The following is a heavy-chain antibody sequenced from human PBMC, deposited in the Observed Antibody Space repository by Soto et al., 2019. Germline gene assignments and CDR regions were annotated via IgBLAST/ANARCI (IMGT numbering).Heavy chain of an antibody. CDR3: AITGHNWFDP. Sequence: SETLSLTCAVYGGSFSGYYWSWIRQPPGKGLEWIGEINHSGSTNYNPSLKSRVTISVDTSKNQFSLKLSSVTAADTAVYHCAITGHNWFDPWGQGTLVTVSS. D-gene: IGHD4-4*01. V-gene: IGHV4-34*01. CDR2: INHSGST. CDR1: GGSFSGYY. J-gene: IGHJ5*02.